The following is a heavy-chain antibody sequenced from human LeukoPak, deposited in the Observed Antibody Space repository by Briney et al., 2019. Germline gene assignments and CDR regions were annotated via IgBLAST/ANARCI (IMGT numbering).Heavy chain of an antibody. CDR2: ISSSSSTI. J-gene: IGHJ4*02. Sequence: LSGGSLRLSCAASGFTFSSYSMNWVRQAPGKGLEWVSYISSSSSTIYYADSVKGRFTISRDNAKNSLYLQMNSLRAEDTAVYYCARLPWTHYYDSTGGFEDYWGQGTLVTVSS. CDR3: ARLPWTHYYDSTGGFEDY. CDR1: GFTFSSYS. V-gene: IGHV3-48*01. D-gene: IGHD3-22*01.